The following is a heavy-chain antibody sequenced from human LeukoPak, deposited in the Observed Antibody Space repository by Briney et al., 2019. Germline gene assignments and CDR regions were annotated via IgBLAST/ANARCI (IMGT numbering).Heavy chain of an antibody. D-gene: IGHD2-2*01. CDR1: GFTVSSNY. V-gene: IGHV3-53*01. J-gene: IGHJ3*02. CDR3: ARARGKSQLLLDAFDI. CDR2: IYSGGST. Sequence: PGGSLRLSCAASGFTVSSNYMSWVRQAPGKGLEWVSVIYSGGSTYYADSVKGRFTISRDNSKNTLYLQMNSLRAEDTAVDYCARARGKSQLLLDAFDIWGQGTMVTVSS.